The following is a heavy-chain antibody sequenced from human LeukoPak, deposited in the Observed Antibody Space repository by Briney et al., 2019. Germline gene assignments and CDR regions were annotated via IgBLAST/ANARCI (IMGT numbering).Heavy chain of an antibody. CDR2: IKQDGSEK. Sequence: GGSLRLSCAASGITFSSYWMSWVRQAPGKGLEWVANIKQDGSEKYYVDSVKGRFTISRDNAKNSLYLQMNSLRAEDTAVYYCVREGYSYGYVDYWGQGTLVTVSS. CDR1: GITFSSYW. V-gene: IGHV3-7*01. CDR3: VREGYSYGYVDY. D-gene: IGHD5-18*01. J-gene: IGHJ4*02.